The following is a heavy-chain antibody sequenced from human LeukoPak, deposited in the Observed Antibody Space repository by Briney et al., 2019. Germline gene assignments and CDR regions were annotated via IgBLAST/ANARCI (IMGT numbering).Heavy chain of an antibody. CDR2: FDASGTT. D-gene: IGHD5-12*01. J-gene: IGHJ6*02. V-gene: IGHV4-4*07. CDR3: ARVLATRGGDYGLDV. CDR1: GASISPYY. Sequence: PSETLSLTCLVSGASISPYYWSWVRQPAGKGLEWIGRFDASGTTNFNPSLKSRVTMSLDTSKSQLSLRLTSVTAADTAVYYCARVLATRGGDYGLDVWGQGATVTVSS.